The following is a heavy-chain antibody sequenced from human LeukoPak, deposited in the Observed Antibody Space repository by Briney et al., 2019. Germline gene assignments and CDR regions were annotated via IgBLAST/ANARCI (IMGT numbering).Heavy chain of an antibody. CDR3: ARDYGDYGGPFAY. CDR2: IGRGGRT. D-gene: IGHD4-17*01. J-gene: IGHJ4*02. CDR1: GFTVSRNY. Sequence: PGGSLRLPCAACGFTVSRNYMSRLPRAPGKALEGVSVIGRGGRTYYQKSVKGRFTISRDNSKNTLYLQTNSLRAEDTAVYYCARDYGDYGGPFAYWGEGALVTVSS. V-gene: IGHV3-53*01.